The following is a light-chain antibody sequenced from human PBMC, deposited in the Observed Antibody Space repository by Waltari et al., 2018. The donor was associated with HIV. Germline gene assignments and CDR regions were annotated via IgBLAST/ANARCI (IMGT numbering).Light chain of an antibody. CDR1: SSNIGADYN. CDR2: AKN. CDR3: HSYDSDRGPV. V-gene: IGLV1-40*01. J-gene: IGLJ3*02. Sequence: QSVLTQPPSVSGATGQRVTISCTGGSSNIGADYNVHWYQQPPGTAPRHLIYAKNLRPSGVPDRFSGSKSGTSASLTITGLQAEDDATYYCHSYDSDRGPVFGGGTKLTVL.